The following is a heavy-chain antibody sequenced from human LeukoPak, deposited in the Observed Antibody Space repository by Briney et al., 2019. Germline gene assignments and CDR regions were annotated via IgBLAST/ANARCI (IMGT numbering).Heavy chain of an antibody. Sequence: SETLSLTCTVSGGSIGSSSYYWGWIRQPPGKGLEWIGSIYYSGSTYYNPSLKSRVTISVDTSKNQFSLKLSSVTAADTAVYYCARRGIAARPEDYWGQGTLVTVSS. J-gene: IGHJ4*02. D-gene: IGHD6-6*01. CDR2: IYYSGST. CDR3: ARRGIAARPEDY. V-gene: IGHV4-39*01. CDR1: GGSIGSSSYY.